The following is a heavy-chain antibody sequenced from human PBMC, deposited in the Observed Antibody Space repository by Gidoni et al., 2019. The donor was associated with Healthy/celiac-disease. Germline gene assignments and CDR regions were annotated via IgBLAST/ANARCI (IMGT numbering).Heavy chain of an antibody. V-gene: IGHV3-74*01. J-gene: IGHJ4*02. Sequence: EVQLVESGGGLVQPGGSLRLSCAASGLTFSSYWMHWGRQAPGKGLVWVSSINSDGSSTSYADSVKGRFTISRDNAKNTLYLQMNSLRAEDTAVYYCAYSGTYYYDSSGYYGGQGTLVTVSS. D-gene: IGHD3-22*01. CDR1: GLTFSSYW. CDR3: AYSGTYYYDSSGYY. CDR2: INSDGSST.